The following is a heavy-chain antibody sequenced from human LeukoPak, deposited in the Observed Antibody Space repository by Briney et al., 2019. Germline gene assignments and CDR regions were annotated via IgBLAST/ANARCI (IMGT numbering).Heavy chain of an antibody. CDR3: ARGVRGQCSRSWYYFDY. CDR2: IIPIFGTA. V-gene: IGHV1-69*05. Sequence: SVKVSCKASGGTFSSYAISWVRQAPGQGLEWMGTIIPIFGTANYAQKFQGRVTITTDGSTSTAYMELSSLRSEDTAVYYCARGVRGQCSRSWYYFDYWGQGTLVPVSS. D-gene: IGHD6-13*01. J-gene: IGHJ4*02. CDR1: GGTFSSYA.